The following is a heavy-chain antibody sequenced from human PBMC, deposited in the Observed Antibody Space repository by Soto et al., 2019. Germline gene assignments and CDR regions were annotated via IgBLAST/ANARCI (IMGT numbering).Heavy chain of an antibody. V-gene: IGHV4-59*12. CDR2: IYYSGST. Sequence: PSETLSLTCTVSGGSMRSYYWSWIRQPPGKGLEWIGYIYYSGSTNYNPSLKSRVTISVDRSKNQLSLKLSSVTAADTAVYYCARVPAPWGQGTLVTVCS. J-gene: IGHJ5*02. CDR3: ARVPAP. CDR1: GGSMRSYY.